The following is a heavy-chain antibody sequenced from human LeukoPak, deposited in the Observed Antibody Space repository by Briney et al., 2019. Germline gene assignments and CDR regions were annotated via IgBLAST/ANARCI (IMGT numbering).Heavy chain of an antibody. J-gene: IGHJ1*01. CDR1: GYTFTGYY. CDR2: IKPNSGGT. V-gene: IGHV1-2*02. D-gene: IGHD3-10*01. Sequence: ASVKVSCKASGYTFTGYYMHWVRPAPGQGLEGMGWIKPNSGGTKYAQKFQGRVTMTRDTSISTAYMELSRLRSDDTAVYYCASMVRGVIIRDSSGYYDEYFQHWGQGTLVTVSS. CDR3: ASMVRGVIIRDSSGYYDEYFQH.